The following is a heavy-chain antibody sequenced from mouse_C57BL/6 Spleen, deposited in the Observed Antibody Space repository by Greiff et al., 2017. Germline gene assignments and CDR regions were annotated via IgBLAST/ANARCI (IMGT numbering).Heavy chain of an antibody. D-gene: IGHD1-1*01. CDR2: ISNGGGST. V-gene: IGHV5-12*01. J-gene: IGHJ4*01. Sequence: EVKLMESGGGLVQPGGSLKLSCAASGFTFSDYYMYWVRQTPEKRLEWVAYISNGGGSTYYPDTVKGRFTISRENAKNTLYLQMSRLNSEDTAMYYCARDYYGSSYAMDYWGQGTSVTVSS. CDR3: ARDYYGSSYAMDY. CDR1: GFTFSDYY.